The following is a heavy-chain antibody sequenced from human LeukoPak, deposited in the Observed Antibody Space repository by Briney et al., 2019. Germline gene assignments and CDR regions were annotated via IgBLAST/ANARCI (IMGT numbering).Heavy chain of an antibody. Sequence: GGSLRLSCAASGFTFSSYAMSWVRQAPGKGLEWVSAISGSGGSTYYADSVKGRFTISRDNSKNMLYLQMNSLRAEDTAVYYCAKSSDSSGGGFDYWGQGTLVTVSS. D-gene: IGHD6-19*01. J-gene: IGHJ4*02. CDR2: ISGSGGST. V-gene: IGHV3-23*01. CDR1: GFTFSSYA. CDR3: AKSSDSSGGGFDY.